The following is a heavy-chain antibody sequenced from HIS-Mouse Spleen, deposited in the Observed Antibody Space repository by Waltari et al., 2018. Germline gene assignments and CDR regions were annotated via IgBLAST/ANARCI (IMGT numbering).Heavy chain of an antibody. CDR1: GGSISSRSHY. CDR3: ARGSSYSSSWYDWYFDL. V-gene: IGHV4-39*07. Sequence: QLQLQEWCPGLVKPSETLSLTCTVSGGSISSRSHYWVWIGQPPGKGLEWIGSIYYSGRQYYNPTLKSRVTISVDTAKKQLSMKLSAVTAADTAVYYCARGSSYSSSWYDWYFDLGGRGTRVAVAS. J-gene: IGHJ2*01. D-gene: IGHD6-13*01. CDR2: IYYSGRQ.